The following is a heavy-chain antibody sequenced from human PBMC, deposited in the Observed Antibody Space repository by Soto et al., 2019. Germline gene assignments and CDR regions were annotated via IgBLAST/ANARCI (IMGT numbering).Heavy chain of an antibody. CDR2: IYYSGST. CDR3: ARRSSSAWFFDY. J-gene: IGHJ4*02. V-gene: IGHV4-39*01. CDR1: GGSISSGGYY. Sequence: SETLSLTCTVSGGSISSGGYYWSWIRQHPGKGLEWIGYIYYSGSTYYNPSLKSRVTMSVDTSKNQFSLKLNSVTATDTAVYYCARRSSSAWFFDYWGQGTLVTVSS. D-gene: IGHD6-19*01.